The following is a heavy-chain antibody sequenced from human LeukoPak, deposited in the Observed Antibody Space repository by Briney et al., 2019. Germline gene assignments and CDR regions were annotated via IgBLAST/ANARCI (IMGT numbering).Heavy chain of an antibody. CDR1: GFTFSSYW. Sequence: GGSLRLSCAASGFTFSSYWMSWVRQAPGKGLEWVANIKQDGSEKYYVDSVKGRFTISRDNARNSLYLQMNSLRAEDTAVYYCARDLGGWYFDYWGQGTLVTVSS. V-gene: IGHV3-7*01. CDR3: ARDLGGWYFDY. D-gene: IGHD6-19*01. CDR2: IKQDGSEK. J-gene: IGHJ4*02.